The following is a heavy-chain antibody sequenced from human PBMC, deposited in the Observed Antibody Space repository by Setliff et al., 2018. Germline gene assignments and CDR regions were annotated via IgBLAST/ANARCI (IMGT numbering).Heavy chain of an antibody. D-gene: IGHD3-3*01. Sequence: ASVKVSCKASGGIFNSFSITWVRQAPGQGLEWMGRIIPLFETTNYVEKFQGRVTITADKSTSTAYMELSRLTSEDTAVYYCARRETYYNFWSGYYAYWGQGTLVTVSS. V-gene: IGHV1-69*06. CDR3: ARRETYYNFWSGYYAY. J-gene: IGHJ4*02. CDR1: GGIFNSFS. CDR2: IIPLFETT.